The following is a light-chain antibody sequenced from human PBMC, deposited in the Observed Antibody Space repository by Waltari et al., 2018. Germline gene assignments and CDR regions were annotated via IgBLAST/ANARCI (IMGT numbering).Light chain of an antibody. V-gene: IGKV3-15*01. CDR2: VAS. CDR3: QQYNEWPYT. CDR1: KSIGNN. J-gene: IGKJ2*01. Sequence: ETIMTQSQAILSVSPGETATHSCRACKSIGNNLARYQQTPGQAPRLLIYVASSRGTGIPARFFGAGSGTDFTLTISSLQSEDFAVYYCQQYNEWPYTFGQGTKVDLK.